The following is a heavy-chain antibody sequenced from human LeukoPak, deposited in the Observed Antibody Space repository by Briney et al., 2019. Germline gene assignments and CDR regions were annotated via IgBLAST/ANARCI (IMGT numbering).Heavy chain of an antibody. CDR2: ISWNSGSI. D-gene: IGHD6-6*01. CDR3: ARASFSSSSFVY. CDR1: GFTFDDYA. V-gene: IGHV3-9*01. Sequence: PGRSLRLSCAASGFTFDDYAMHWVRQGPGKGLEWVSGISWNSGSIGYADSVKGRFTISRDNAKNSLYLQMNSLRAEDTALYYCARASFSSSSFVYWGQGTLVTVSS. J-gene: IGHJ4*02.